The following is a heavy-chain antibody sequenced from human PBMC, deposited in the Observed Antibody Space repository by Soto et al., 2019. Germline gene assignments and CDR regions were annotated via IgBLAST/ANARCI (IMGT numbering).Heavy chain of an antibody. CDR1: GFTFSGYG. V-gene: IGHV3-33*01. CDR3: ARDGVVATTFRGYFDY. D-gene: IGHD1-26*01. J-gene: IGHJ4*02. Sequence: QVQLVESGGGVVQPGRSLRLSCAASGFTFSGYGMHWVRQAPGKGLEWVAIIRYDGSNEDYADSVKGRFTISRDNSKNPLYLQVNSLRAEDTAVYYCARDGVVATTFRGYFDYWGQGTLVTVSS. CDR2: IRYDGSNE.